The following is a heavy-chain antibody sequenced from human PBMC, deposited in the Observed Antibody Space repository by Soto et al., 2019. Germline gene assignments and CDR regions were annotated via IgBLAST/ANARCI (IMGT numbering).Heavy chain of an antibody. CDR1: GFTFSHYG. J-gene: IGHJ4*02. V-gene: IGHV3-30*18. D-gene: IGHD2-15*01. Sequence: QVQLMQSGGGVVQPGRSLRLSCAASGFTFSHYGMHWVRQAPGKGLEWVAVKSWDGSDEFYADSVKGRFTISRDNSNNMLYLQMNGLRTEDTAVYYCAKEGCSGGICYGFDDWGQGTLVTVSS. CDR2: KSWDGSDE. CDR3: AKEGCSGGICYGFDD.